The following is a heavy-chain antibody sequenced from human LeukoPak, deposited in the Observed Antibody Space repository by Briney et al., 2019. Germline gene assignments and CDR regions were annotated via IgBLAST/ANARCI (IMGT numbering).Heavy chain of an antibody. CDR2: VNTDGSST. D-gene: IGHD1-26*01. Sequence: GGSLRLSCAASGLTFSSYWMHWVRRAPGKGLVWVSRVNTDGSSTNYADSVKGRFTISRDNAKNTLYLQMNSLRADDTAVYYCARSLYSGSNYVWGQGTLVTVSS. CDR3: ARSLYSGSNYV. J-gene: IGHJ4*02. CDR1: GLTFSSYW. V-gene: IGHV3-74*01.